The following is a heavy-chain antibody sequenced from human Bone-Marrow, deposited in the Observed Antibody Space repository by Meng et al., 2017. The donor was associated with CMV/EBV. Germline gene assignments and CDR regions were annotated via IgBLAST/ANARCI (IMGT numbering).Heavy chain of an antibody. J-gene: IGHJ6*02. V-gene: IGHV4-59*01. CDR2: IYYSGST. CDR3: ARATATVMEGYYYGMDV. D-gene: IGHD5-18*01. CDR1: GGSISSYY. Sequence: SETLSLTCTVSGGSISSYYWSWIRQPPGKGLEWIGYIYYSGSTNYNPPLKSRVTIPVDTSKNQFSLKLSSVTAADTAVYYCARATATVMEGYYYGMDVWGQGTTVTVSS.